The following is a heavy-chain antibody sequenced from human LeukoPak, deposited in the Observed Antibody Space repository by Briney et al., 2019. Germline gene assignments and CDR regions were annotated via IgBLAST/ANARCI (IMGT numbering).Heavy chain of an antibody. CDR2: INSAGSST. CDR1: GFTFSNYW. CDR3: ARGTPFAG. D-gene: IGHD6-13*01. Sequence: GGSLRLSCTPSGFTFSNYWMHWVRRAPGEGLVWVSRINSAGSSTNYADSVRGRFTISRDNAKNTLYLQMNSLRVEDTAVYYCARGTPFAGWGQGTLVTVSS. J-gene: IGHJ4*02. V-gene: IGHV3-74*01.